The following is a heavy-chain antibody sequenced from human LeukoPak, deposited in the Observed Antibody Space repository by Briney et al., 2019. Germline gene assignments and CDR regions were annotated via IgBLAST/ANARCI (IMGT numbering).Heavy chain of an antibody. D-gene: IGHD1-14*01. CDR3: ARKITMAPYYFDY. CDR1: GGSISNNNW. J-gene: IGHJ4*02. Sequence: PSETLSLTCAVSGGSISNNNWWSWVRQPPGKGLEWIGEISHSGSSNHDPSLRSRVTISVDKSKNQFSLRPSSVTAADTAVYYCARKITMAPYYFDYWGQGTLVTVSS. CDR2: ISHSGSS. V-gene: IGHV4-4*02.